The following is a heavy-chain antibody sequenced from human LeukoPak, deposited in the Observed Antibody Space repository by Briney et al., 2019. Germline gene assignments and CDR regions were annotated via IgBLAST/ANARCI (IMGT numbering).Heavy chain of an antibody. J-gene: IGHJ4*02. CDR1: GGSFGGDY. CDR3: VKNFDR. V-gene: IGHV4-34*01. Sequence: SETLSLTCDVYGGSFGGDYGSWIRQPPGKGLEWIGDINQSGSTNYNPSLKSRVTISVDTSKNQFSLKLKSVTAADTAVYYCVKNFDRWGQGTLVTVSS. CDR2: INQSGST.